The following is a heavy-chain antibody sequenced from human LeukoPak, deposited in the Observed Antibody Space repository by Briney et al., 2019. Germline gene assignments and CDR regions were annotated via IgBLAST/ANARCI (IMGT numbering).Heavy chain of an antibody. V-gene: IGHV1-69*05. J-gene: IGHJ6*03. D-gene: IGHD2-2*01. CDR3: AGGYYCSSTSCYGGLGYYYYYYMDV. CDR1: GGTFSSYT. CDR2: IIPIFGTA. Sequence: SVKVSFKASGGTFSSYTISWVRQAPGQGLEWMGRIIPIFGTANYAQKFQGRVTITTDECTSPAYLEQSSLRSEDTAVYYCAGGYYCSSTSCYGGLGYYYYYYMDVWGKGTTVTVSS.